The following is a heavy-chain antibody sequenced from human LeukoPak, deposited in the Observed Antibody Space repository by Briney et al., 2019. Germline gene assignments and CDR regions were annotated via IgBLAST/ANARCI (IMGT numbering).Heavy chain of an antibody. D-gene: IGHD5-24*01. Sequence: SETLSLTCTVSGDSITSYYWNWIRQPPGKGLDWIGYIHYSGSTKYSPSLKSRVTISVDTSKNQFSLRLSSVTAADTAVYYCARFRDGYNFWFDPWGQGALVTDSS. V-gene: IGHV4-59*01. CDR2: IHYSGST. CDR1: GDSITSYY. CDR3: ARFRDGYNFWFDP. J-gene: IGHJ5*01.